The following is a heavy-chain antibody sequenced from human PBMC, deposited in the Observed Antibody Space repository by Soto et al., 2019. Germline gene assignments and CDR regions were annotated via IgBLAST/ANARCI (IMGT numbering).Heavy chain of an antibody. D-gene: IGHD3-10*01. CDR2: IIPIFGTA. CDR3: AHRITMVRGVIITDYYYYGMDV. J-gene: IGHJ6*02. Sequence: QVQLVQSGAEVKKPGSSVKVSCKASGGTFSSYAISWVRQAPGQGLEWMGGIIPIFGTANYAQKFQGRVTITADKSTSTAYMELSSLRSEDTAVYYCAHRITMVRGVIITDYYYYGMDVWGQGTTVTVSS. CDR1: GGTFSSYA. V-gene: IGHV1-69*06.